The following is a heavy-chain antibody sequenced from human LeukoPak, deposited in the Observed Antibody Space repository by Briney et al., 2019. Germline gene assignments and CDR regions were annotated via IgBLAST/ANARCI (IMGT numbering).Heavy chain of an antibody. CDR3: ARGPDWGDFNSYMDV. Sequence: GASVKVSCKASGYTFTSFGISWVRQAPGQGLEWMGWTSPYNVNTHYAENLQGRVTVTSDPSTITAYMELRSLRSDDTAVYYCARGPDWGDFNSYMDVWRKGTTVTVSS. CDR1: GYTFTSFG. V-gene: IGHV1-18*01. CDR2: TSPYNVNT. D-gene: IGHD2-21*02. J-gene: IGHJ6*03.